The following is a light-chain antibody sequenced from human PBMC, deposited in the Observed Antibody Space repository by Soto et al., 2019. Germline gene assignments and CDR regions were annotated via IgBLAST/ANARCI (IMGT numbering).Light chain of an antibody. V-gene: IGKV2-24*01. J-gene: IGKJ2*01. CDR3: MQATQFPGT. CDR2: KIS. Sequence: VMTQTPLSAPVTLGQPASISCRSSQSLVHGDGNTYLSWLQQRPGQPPRLLIYKISKRSSGVPDRFSGSGAGTDFTLKISKVEAEDVGVYYCMQATQFPGTFGQGPRLEIK. CDR1: QSLVHGDGNTY.